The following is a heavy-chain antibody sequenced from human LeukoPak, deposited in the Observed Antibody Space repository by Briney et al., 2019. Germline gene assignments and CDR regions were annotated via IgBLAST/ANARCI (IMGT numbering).Heavy chain of an antibody. V-gene: IGHV4-30-4*01. Sequence: SETLSLTCTVSGGSISSGDYYWSWIRQPPGKGLEWIGYIYYSGSTYYNPSLKGRVTISVDTSKNQFSLKLSSVTAADTAVYYCARDPRITIFGVVTSYGMDVWGQGTTVTVSS. D-gene: IGHD3-3*01. J-gene: IGHJ6*02. CDR1: GGSISSGDYY. CDR3: ARDPRITIFGVVTSYGMDV. CDR2: IYYSGST.